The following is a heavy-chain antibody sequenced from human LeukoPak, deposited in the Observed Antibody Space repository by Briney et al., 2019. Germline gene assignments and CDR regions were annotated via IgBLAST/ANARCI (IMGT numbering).Heavy chain of an antibody. CDR3: AKESYCGDDCYPNWFDP. CDR1: GFTFRSYA. J-gene: IGHJ5*02. Sequence: GGSLRLSCAASGFTFRSYAMSWVRQAPGKGLEWVSDISGSGGNTYYADSVKGRFTISRDNSKNTLYLQMNSLRAEDTAVYYCAKESYCGDDCYPNWFDPWGQGTLVNVSS. D-gene: IGHD2-21*02. V-gene: IGHV3-23*01. CDR2: ISGSGGNT.